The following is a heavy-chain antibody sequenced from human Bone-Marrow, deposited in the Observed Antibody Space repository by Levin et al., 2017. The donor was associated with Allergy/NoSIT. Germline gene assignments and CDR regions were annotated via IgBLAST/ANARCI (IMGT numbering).Heavy chain of an antibody. Sequence: GESLKISCSVSGYTFSDYYIYWIRQTPGQGLEWIGWIDPTRGATQFAEKFHARVVLTRDSSISTAYMELGKLRSDDTALYYCARGGASSNDYWGQGTLVTVSS. CDR3: ARGGASSNDY. J-gene: IGHJ4*02. D-gene: IGHD6-13*01. CDR2: IDPTRGAT. V-gene: IGHV1-2*02. CDR1: GYTFSDYY.